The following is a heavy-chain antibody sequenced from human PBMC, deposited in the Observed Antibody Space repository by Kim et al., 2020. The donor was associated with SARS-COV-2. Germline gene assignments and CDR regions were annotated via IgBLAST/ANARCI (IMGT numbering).Heavy chain of an antibody. Sequence: SETLSLTCTXSGGSISSYYWSWIRQPPGKGLEWIGYIYYSGSTNYNPSLKSRVTISVDTSKNQFSLKLSSVTAADTAVYYCASTKIIAAAGPTRLDYWGQGTLVTVSS. CDR3: ASTKIIAAAGPTRLDY. D-gene: IGHD6-13*01. J-gene: IGHJ4*02. V-gene: IGHV4-59*13. CDR2: IYYSGST. CDR1: GGSISSYY.